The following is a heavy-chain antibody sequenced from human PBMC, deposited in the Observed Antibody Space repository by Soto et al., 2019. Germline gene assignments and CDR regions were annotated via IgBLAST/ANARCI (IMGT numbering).Heavy chain of an antibody. D-gene: IGHD1-26*01. CDR1: GFTFSSYA. CDR2: ISYDGSNK. CDR3: AREPSVGASGY. V-gene: IGHV3-30-3*01. J-gene: IGHJ4*02. Sequence: QVQLVESGGGVVQPGRSLRLSCAASGFTFSSYAMHWVRQAPGKGLEWVAVISYDGSNKYYADSVKGRFTISRDNSKNTLYLQMNSLRAEDTAVYYCAREPSVGASGYWGQGTLVTVSS.